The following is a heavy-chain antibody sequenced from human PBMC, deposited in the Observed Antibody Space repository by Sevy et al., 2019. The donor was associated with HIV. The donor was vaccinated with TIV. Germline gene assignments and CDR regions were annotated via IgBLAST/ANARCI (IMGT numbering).Heavy chain of an antibody. V-gene: IGHV3-11*01. D-gene: IGHD6-19*01. CDR1: GFTFSDYY. CDR2: IGSSGSTI. CDR3: AKDPTAVAGKAFFDY. J-gene: IGHJ4*02. Sequence: GGSLRLSCAASGFTFSDYYMSWIRQAPGKGLEWVSYIGSSGSTIYYADSVKGRFTISRDNAKNSLYLHMNSLRAEDTAVYYCAKDPTAVAGKAFFDYWGQGTLVTVSS.